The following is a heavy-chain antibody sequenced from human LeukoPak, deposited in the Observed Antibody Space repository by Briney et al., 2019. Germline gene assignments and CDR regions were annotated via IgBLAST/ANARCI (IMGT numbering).Heavy chain of an antibody. J-gene: IGHJ5*02. CDR2: IIPXFGTA. V-gene: IGHV1-69*05. CDR3: AREGPYYDFWSGYHNWFDP. Sequence: SVKXXXKXSXXTFISYAISWVRQAPGQGLEWMGRIIPXFGTANYAQKFQGRVTITTDESTSTAYMELSSLRSEDTAVYYCAREGPYYDFWSGYHNWFDPWGQGTLVTVSS. D-gene: IGHD3-3*01. CDR1: XXTFISYA.